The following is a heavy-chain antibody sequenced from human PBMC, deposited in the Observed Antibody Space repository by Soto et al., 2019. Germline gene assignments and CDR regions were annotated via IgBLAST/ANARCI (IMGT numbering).Heavy chain of an antibody. V-gene: IGHV4-4*07. CDR3: ARGPRGYVYYHGMDV. Sequence: PSETLSLTCTVSGGSISSYYVSWIRQSAGKGLEWIGRIDTSWTTNYNPSLKSRVTMSVDASKNHFSLNLSSVTAADTAVYYCARGPRGYVYYHGMDVWGQGTTVTVSS. CDR2: IDTSWTT. CDR1: GGSISSYY. D-gene: IGHD3-10*01. J-gene: IGHJ6*02.